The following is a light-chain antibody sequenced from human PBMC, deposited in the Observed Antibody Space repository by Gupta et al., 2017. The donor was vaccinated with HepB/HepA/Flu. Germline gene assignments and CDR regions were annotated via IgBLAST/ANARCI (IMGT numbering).Light chain of an antibody. Sequence: DIQMTQSLSSLSASVGDRVTITCRASQSISSYLNWYQQKPGKAPKLLIYAASSWQSGVPSRFSGSGSGTDFTLTISSLQPEDFATYYCQQSYSTPRTFGQGTKVEIK. V-gene: IGKV1-39*01. CDR1: QSISSY. CDR3: QQSYSTPRT. CDR2: AAS. J-gene: IGKJ1*01.